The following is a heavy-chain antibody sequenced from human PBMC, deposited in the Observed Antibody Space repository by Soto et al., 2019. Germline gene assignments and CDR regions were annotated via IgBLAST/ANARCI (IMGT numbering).Heavy chain of an antibody. CDR1: GYTLTELS. Sequence: ASVKVSCKVSGYTLTELSMHWVRQAPGKGLEWMGGFDPEDGETIYAQKFQGRVTMTEDTSTDTAYMELSSLRSEDTAVYYCATFPMLELERSYAFDIWGQGTMVTVSS. CDR3: ATFPMLELERSYAFDI. D-gene: IGHD1-1*01. CDR2: FDPEDGET. J-gene: IGHJ3*02. V-gene: IGHV1-24*01.